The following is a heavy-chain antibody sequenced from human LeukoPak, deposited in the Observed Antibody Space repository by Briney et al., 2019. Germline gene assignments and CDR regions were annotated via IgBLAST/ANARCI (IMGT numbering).Heavy chain of an antibody. V-gene: IGHV3-23*01. CDR1: GFILSNNI. CDR2: ISADGGDI. J-gene: IGHJ4*02. D-gene: IGHD3-22*01. CDR3: AKDPPHSDRSIYSDNS. Sequence: PGGSLRLSCAASGFILSNNIMNWVRQAPGKGLEWVSVISADGGDIYYADSVNGRFTISRDNSKNTLHLQMDSLRAEDTAVYYCAKDPPHSDRSIYSDNSWGQGTLVTVSS.